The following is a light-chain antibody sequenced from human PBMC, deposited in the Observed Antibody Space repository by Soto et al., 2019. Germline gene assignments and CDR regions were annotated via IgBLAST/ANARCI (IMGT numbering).Light chain of an antibody. J-gene: IGLJ2*01. CDR3: QSYGSTHVV. Sequence: NFMLTQPHSVSESPGKTVTISCTASSGNIASNYVQWYQQRPGSAPTTVIYEDNQRPSGVPDRFSGAVDSSSNSASLTISGLKTEDEADYYCQSYGSTHVVFGGGTKVIVL. CDR1: SGNIASNY. V-gene: IGLV6-57*02. CDR2: EDN.